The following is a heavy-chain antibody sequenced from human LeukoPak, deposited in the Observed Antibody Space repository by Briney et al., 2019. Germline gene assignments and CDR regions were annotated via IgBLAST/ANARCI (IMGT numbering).Heavy chain of an antibody. CDR2: INPNSGGT. J-gene: IGHJ5*02. CDR1: GYTFTGYY. CDR3: AREDSNSFGWFDP. V-gene: IGHV1-2*02. D-gene: IGHD4-11*01. Sequence: GASVKVSCKASGYTFTGYYMHWVRQAPGQGLEWMGWINPNSGGTNYAQKFQGRVTMTRDTSISTAYMELSRLRSDDTAAYYCAREDSNSFGWFDPWGQGTLVTVSS.